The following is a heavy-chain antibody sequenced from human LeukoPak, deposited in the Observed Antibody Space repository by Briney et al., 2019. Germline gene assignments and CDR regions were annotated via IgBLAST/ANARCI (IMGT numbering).Heavy chain of an antibody. CDR3: ARGAVTTDY. D-gene: IGHD4-11*01. CDR2: IYYSGRT. V-gene: IGHV4-59*12. Sequence: SETLSLTCTVSGGSISSYYWSWIRQPPGKGLEWIGYIYYSGRTNYNPSLKSRVTISVDTSKNQFSLKLSSVTAADTAVYYCARGAVTTDYWGQGTLVTVSS. J-gene: IGHJ4*02. CDR1: GGSISSYY.